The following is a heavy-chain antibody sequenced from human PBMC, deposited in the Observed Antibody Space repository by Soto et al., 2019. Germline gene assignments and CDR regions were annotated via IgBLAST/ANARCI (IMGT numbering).Heavy chain of an antibody. D-gene: IGHD3-22*01. J-gene: IGHJ6*03. Sequence: EVQLVESGGGLVQPGGSLRLSCAASGFTVSSNYMSWVRQAPGKGLEWVSVIYSGGSTYYADSVKGRFTISRHNSKNTLYLQMNSLRAEDTAVYYCATRDSNAKGDGYYYYMDVWGKGTTVTVSS. CDR2: IYSGGST. V-gene: IGHV3-53*04. CDR1: GFTVSSNY. CDR3: ATRDSNAKGDGYYYYMDV.